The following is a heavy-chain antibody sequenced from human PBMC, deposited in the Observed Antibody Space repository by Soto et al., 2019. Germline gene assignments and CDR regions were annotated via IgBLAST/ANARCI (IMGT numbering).Heavy chain of an antibody. D-gene: IGHD5-18*01. V-gene: IGHV1-18*01. Sequence: QAQLVQSGAEVKKPGASVNVSCKASGYDYVTYAITWVRQRPGQGLECMGWISTLNGNTNYAQNFQGRVTMTTDTSTRIVHLELRSLRSDDTAVYYCARRVQVWLPDYYGMDVWGQGTTVTVSS. CDR1: GYDYVTYA. J-gene: IGHJ6*02. CDR2: ISTLNGNT. CDR3: ARRVQVWLPDYYGMDV.